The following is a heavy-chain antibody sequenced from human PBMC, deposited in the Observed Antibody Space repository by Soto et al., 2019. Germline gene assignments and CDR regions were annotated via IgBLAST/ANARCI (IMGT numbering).Heavy chain of an antibody. J-gene: IGHJ1*01. Sequence: QVQLVQSGPDLKRPGASMKVSCKASGYTFTSDGISWGRQAPGQGLEWLAWISTLKGRTQYSQKAQGRVTLSTDTSSNTAYMEMKTLRVDDTAVYYCAMDYGDRPEYFKHWGQGTLVTVS. CDR2: ISTLKGRT. CDR1: GYTFTSDG. V-gene: IGHV1-18*04. CDR3: AMDYGDRPEYFKH. D-gene: IGHD4-17*01.